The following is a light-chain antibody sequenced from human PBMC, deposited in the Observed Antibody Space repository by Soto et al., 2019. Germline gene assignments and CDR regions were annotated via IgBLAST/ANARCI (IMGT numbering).Light chain of an antibody. CDR2: GAS. CDR3: QHYNNWPPYS. Sequence: ETVMTQSPDTLSVSPGESATLSCRASQDVSTNLAWFQQKPGQTPRLVLYGASKRATGIPARFSGSGSGRHFTLTISSLQSEDFGVYYCQHYNNWPPYSFGQGTKVEI. V-gene: IGKV3-15*01. CDR1: QDVSTN. J-gene: IGKJ2*03.